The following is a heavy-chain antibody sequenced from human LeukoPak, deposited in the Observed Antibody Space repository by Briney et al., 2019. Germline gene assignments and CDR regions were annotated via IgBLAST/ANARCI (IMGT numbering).Heavy chain of an antibody. D-gene: IGHD2-21*02. Sequence: GGSLRLSCAASGFTFSSYSMNWVRQAPGKGLEWVSSINTRSSKIYYAESVKGRFTVSRDNTKNSVYLQMNRLRAEDTAVYFCAKESGDCGADCLALNDYWGQGTLVTVSS. CDR2: INTRSSKI. CDR1: GFTFSSYS. J-gene: IGHJ4*02. CDR3: AKESGDCGADCLALNDY. V-gene: IGHV3-21*01.